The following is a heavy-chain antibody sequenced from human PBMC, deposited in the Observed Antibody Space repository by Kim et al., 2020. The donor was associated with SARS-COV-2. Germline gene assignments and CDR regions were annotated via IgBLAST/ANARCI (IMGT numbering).Heavy chain of an antibody. Sequence: SETLSLTCTVSGGSISSYYWSWIRQPPGKGLEWIGYIYYSGSTNYNPSLKSRVTISVDTSKNQFSLKLSSVTAADTAVYYCARGVTMVRGVIFAPALHAFDIWGQGTMVTVSS. V-gene: IGHV4-59*01. CDR3: ARGVTMVRGVIFAPALHAFDI. CDR2: IYYSGST. CDR1: GGSISSYY. J-gene: IGHJ3*02. D-gene: IGHD3-10*01.